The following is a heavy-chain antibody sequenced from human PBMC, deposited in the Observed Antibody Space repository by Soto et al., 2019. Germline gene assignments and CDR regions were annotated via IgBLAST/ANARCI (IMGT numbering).Heavy chain of an antibody. Sequence: GGSLRLSCAASGFTFRSYEMNWVRQAPGKGLEWVSYITSSGSPIYYADSVKGRFTISRDNAKNSLYLQMNSLRGEDTAVYYCARSGYYDSSGYPYYYYGMDVWGQGTTVTVYS. CDR1: GFTFRSYE. CDR2: ITSSGSPI. J-gene: IGHJ6*02. CDR3: ARSGYYDSSGYPYYYYGMDV. D-gene: IGHD3-22*01. V-gene: IGHV3-48*03.